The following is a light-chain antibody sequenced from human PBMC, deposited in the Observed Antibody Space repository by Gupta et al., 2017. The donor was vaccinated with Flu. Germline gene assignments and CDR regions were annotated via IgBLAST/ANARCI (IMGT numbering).Light chain of an antibody. CDR3: YSTDSSTNHRV. J-gene: IGLJ2*01. Sequence: SSELTQPPSVSVSPGPTARITCSGDALPKKYAYCYQQKAGQAPVLGIYEESKRPSGIPERFSGSRSGTMATLTISGAQGEDEADYYCYSTDSSTNHRVFGGGTKLTVL. CDR2: EES. CDR1: ALPKKY. V-gene: IGLV3-10*01.